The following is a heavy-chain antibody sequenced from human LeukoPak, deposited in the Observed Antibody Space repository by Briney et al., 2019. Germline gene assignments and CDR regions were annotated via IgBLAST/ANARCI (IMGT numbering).Heavy chain of an antibody. D-gene: IGHD6-19*01. CDR2: ISSSSSTI. Sequence: GGSLRLSCAASGFTFSSHSMNWVREAPGEGLEWVSYISSSSSTIYYADSVKGRFTISRDNAKNSLYLQMNSLRAEETAVYYCAKAYVGSSKYGMDVWGQGTTVTVSS. V-gene: IGHV3-48*01. CDR3: AKAYVGSSKYGMDV. J-gene: IGHJ6*02. CDR1: GFTFSSHS.